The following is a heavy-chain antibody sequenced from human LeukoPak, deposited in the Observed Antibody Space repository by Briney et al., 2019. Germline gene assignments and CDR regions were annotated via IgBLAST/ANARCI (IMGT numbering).Heavy chain of an antibody. CDR1: GYSFPTYW. CDR2: IYPGDSDT. J-gene: IGHJ4*02. V-gene: IGHV5-51*01. D-gene: IGHD6-19*01. Sequence: GESLKISCKGSGYSFPTYWIGWVRQMPGKGPEWMGIIYPGDSDTRYSPSFQGQVTISADKSISTAYLQWSSLKASDTAMYYCARRWDSSGSDFDYWGQGTLVTVSS. CDR3: ARRWDSSGSDFDY.